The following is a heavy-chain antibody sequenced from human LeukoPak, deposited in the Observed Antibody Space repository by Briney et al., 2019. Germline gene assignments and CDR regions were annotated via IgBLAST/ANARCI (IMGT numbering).Heavy chain of an antibody. D-gene: IGHD2-2*01. Sequence: SETLSLTCTVSGGSISSSSYYWGWIRQPPGKGLEWIGSIYYSGSTYYNPSLKSRVTISVDMSKNQFSLKLSSVTAADTAVYYCARRGGDQLLRNWFDPWGQGTLVTVSS. CDR1: GGSISSSSYY. J-gene: IGHJ5*02. CDR3: ARRGGDQLLRNWFDP. CDR2: IYYSGST. V-gene: IGHV4-39*01.